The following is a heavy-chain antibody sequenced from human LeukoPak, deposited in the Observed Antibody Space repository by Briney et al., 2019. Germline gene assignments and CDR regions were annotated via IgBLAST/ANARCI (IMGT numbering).Heavy chain of an antibody. V-gene: IGHV4-61*02. D-gene: IGHD3-10*01. CDR3: ARGAFHGSGSYYFFNMDV. CDR1: GGSISSGSYY. J-gene: IGHJ6*03. CDR2: IYTSGST. Sequence: SETLSLTCTVSGGSISSGSYYWSWFRQPAGKGLEWIGRIYTSGSTNCNPSLKSRVTISVDTSKNQFSLKLSSVTAADTAVYYCARGAFHGSGSYYFFNMDVWGKGTTVTISS.